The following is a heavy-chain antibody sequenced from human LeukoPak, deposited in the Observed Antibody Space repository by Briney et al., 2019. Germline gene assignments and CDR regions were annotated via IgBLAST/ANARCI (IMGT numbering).Heavy chain of an antibody. CDR3: ARDGGSGWYNY. D-gene: IGHD6-19*01. CDR2: IQASGST. Sequence: SETLSLTCTVSGGSISSYYWSWIRQPPGKGLEWIGRIQASGSTNYNPSLKSRITVSVDTSKNQFSLKLTSVTAADTAVYYCARDGGSGWYNYWGQGTLVTVSS. J-gene: IGHJ4*02. V-gene: IGHV4-4*07. CDR1: GGSISSYY.